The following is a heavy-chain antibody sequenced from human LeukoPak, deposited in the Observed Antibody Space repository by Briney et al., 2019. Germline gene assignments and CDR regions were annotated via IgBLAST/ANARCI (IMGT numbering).Heavy chain of an antibody. V-gene: IGHV4-39*01. CDR1: GGSISSSSYY. Sequence: PSETLSLTCTVSGGSISSSSYYWGWIRQPPGKGLEWIGSIYYSGSTYYNPSLKSRVTISVDTSKNQFSLKLSSVTAADTAVYYCASLVGATTTGDYWGQGTLVTVSS. CDR3: ASLVGATTTGDY. D-gene: IGHD1-26*01. J-gene: IGHJ4*02. CDR2: IYYSGST.